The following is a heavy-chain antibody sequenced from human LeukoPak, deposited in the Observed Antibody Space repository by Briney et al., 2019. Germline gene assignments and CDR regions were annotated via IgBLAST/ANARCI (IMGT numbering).Heavy chain of an antibody. CDR1: GYTFTSYG. J-gene: IGHJ4*02. V-gene: IGHV1-18*01. Sequence: ASVTVSCKASGYTFTSYGISWVRQAPGQGLEWMGWISAYNGNTNYAQKLQGRVTMTTDTSTSTAYMELRSLRSDDTAVYYCAKDFIPFGELSPLYYWGQGTLVTVSS. CDR3: AKDFIPFGELSPLYY. D-gene: IGHD3-16*02. CDR2: ISAYNGNT.